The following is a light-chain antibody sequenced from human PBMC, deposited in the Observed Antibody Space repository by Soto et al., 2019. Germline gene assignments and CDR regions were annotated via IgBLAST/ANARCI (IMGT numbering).Light chain of an antibody. CDR2: YDS. CDR3: QVWDSSSAHPDWV. CDR1: NIGSES. V-gene: IGLV3-21*04. Sequence: SYELTQPPSVSVAPGKTATITCGGNNIGSESVHWDQQKPGQAPVLVIYYDSDRPAGIPQRFSGSNSGNTATLTISRVEAGDEADYYCQVWDSSSAHPDWVFGGGTKLTVL. J-gene: IGLJ3*02.